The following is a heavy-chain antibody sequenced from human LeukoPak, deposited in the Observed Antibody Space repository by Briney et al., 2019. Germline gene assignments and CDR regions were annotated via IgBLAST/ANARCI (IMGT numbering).Heavy chain of an antibody. CDR2: ISTYNGNT. Sequence: AXVKVSCKASGYTFTSYGISWVRQAPGQGLEWMGWISTYNGNTNYAQKLQGRVTMTTPTSTSTAYMELRSLRSDDTAVYYCARGRYCSSTSCYKVYYYYMDVWGKGTTVTVSS. V-gene: IGHV1-18*01. CDR3: ARGRYCSSTSCYKVYYYYMDV. J-gene: IGHJ6*03. CDR1: GYTFTSYG. D-gene: IGHD2-2*02.